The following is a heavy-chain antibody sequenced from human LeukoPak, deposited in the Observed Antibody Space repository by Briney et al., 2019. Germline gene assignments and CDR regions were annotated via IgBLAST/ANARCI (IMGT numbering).Heavy chain of an antibody. D-gene: IGHD3-22*01. CDR1: GFTFSSYG. CDR3: ARFLSGYYSNYFDY. V-gene: IGHV3-33*01. J-gene: IGHJ4*02. Sequence: GGSLRLSCAASGFTFSSYGMRWVRQAPGKGLEWVAVIWYDGSNKYYADSVKGRFTISRDNSKNTLYLQMNSLRAEDTAVYYCARFLSGYYSNYFDYWGQGTLVTVSS. CDR2: IWYDGSNK.